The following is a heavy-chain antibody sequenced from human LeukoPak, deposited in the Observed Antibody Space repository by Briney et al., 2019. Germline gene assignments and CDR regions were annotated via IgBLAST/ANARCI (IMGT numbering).Heavy chain of an antibody. V-gene: IGHV1-2*02. CDR2: INPNSGGT. CDR1: GYTFTGYY. J-gene: IGHJ5*02. CDR3: ARARSPALVPGPPIFGVVIPNWFDP. Sequence: ASVKVSCKASGYTFTGYYMHWVRQAPGQGLEWMGWINPNSGGTNYAQKFQGRVTMTRDTSISTAYMELSRLRSDDTAVYYCARARSPALVPGPPIFGVVIPNWFDPWGQGTLVTVSS. D-gene: IGHD3-3*01.